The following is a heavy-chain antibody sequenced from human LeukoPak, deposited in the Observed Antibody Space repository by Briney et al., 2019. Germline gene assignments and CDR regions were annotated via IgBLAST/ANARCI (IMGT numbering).Heavy chain of an antibody. Sequence: GESLRLSCAASGFSFSNSWMSWVRQAPGKGLEWVANIKKDGSEKIYGDSVKGRLTISRDNAKSSLFLQMDSLRPEDTAVYYCASQDSNNAFEIWGQGTKVTVSS. V-gene: IGHV3-7*01. CDR1: GFSFSNSW. CDR2: IKKDGSEK. CDR3: ASQDSNNAFEI. J-gene: IGHJ3*02. D-gene: IGHD3-22*01.